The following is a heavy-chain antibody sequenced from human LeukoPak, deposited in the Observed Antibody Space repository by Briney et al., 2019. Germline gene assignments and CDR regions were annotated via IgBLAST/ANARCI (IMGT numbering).Heavy chain of an antibody. V-gene: IGHV3-33*01. CDR3: ARLNNGDIYY. CDR2: IWYDGSSK. Sequence: PGRSLRLSCAASGFTFSSYGMHWVRQAPGKGLEWVAVIWYDGSSKYYADSVKGRFIISRDNSKNTLYLQMNSLRAEDTALYYCARLNNGDIYYWGAGDLGTVSS. D-gene: IGHD1/OR15-1a*01. CDR1: GFTFSSYG. J-gene: IGHJ4*02.